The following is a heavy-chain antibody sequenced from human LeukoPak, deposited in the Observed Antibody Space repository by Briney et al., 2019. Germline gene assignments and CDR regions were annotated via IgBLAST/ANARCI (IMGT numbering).Heavy chain of an antibody. J-gene: IGHJ4*02. D-gene: IGHD3-3*01. CDR3: AKALLSWSGYSPSFDS. CDR2: IISSGGTT. Sequence: GGSLRLSCAASGFAFGNYAMSWVRQAPGKGLTWVSTIISSGGTTYSADSVKGRFTISRDNSKNTLSLQMDSLRAEDTAVYYCAKALLSWSGYSPSFDSWGRGSLVSDSS. V-gene: IGHV3-23*01. CDR1: GFAFGNYA.